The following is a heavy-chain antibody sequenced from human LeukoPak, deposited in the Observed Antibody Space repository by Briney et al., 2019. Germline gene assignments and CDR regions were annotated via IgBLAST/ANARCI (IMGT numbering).Heavy chain of an antibody. J-gene: IGHJ4*02. CDR2: VSYDETNK. V-gene: IGHV3-30*03. CDR1: GFSFTNYA. D-gene: IGHD1-20*01. Sequence: PGGSLRLSCAASGFSFTNYAMHWVRQAPGKGLAWVAVVSYDETNKDYTDSVKGRFTISRDNSKNTLYLQMNSLRAEDTAVYYCARSRESFITGTTPFDYWGQGTLVTVSP. CDR3: ARSRESFITGTTPFDY.